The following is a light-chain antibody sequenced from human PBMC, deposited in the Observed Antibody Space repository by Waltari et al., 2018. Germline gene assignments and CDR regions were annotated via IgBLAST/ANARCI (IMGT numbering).Light chain of an antibody. CDR1: STDVCFCNY. CDR3: NSYTGSSSWV. V-gene: IGLV2-14*01. CDR2: DVF. Sequence: QSALTQPASVSGSPGPSITISCTCTSTDVCFCNYVSWYQQPPGKAPKLIIYDVFERPSGVSNRFSGSKSGNTASLTISGLLAEDEADYYCNSYTGSSSWVFGGGTKLTVL. J-gene: IGLJ3*02.